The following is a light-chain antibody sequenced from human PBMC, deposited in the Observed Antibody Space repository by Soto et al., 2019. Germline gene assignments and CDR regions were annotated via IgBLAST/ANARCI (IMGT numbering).Light chain of an antibody. CDR2: GNI. CDR1: TSNIGSDY. CDR3: ATWDDSLNGCHV. Sequence: QSVLTQPPSASGTPGPGVTLSCSGRTSNIGSDYVVRFAQLPGTAPSRIIYGNIKRPSGVPVRFSGSMSGTSASLAISGLRSDDEADYFCATWDDSLNGCHVFGTGTNVTVL. V-gene: IGLV1-47*01. J-gene: IGLJ1*01.